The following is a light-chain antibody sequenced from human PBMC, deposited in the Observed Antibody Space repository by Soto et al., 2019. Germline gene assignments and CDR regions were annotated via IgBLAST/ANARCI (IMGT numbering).Light chain of an antibody. Sequence: QSALTQTASVSGSPGQSITISCTGTRSDVGGYNYVSWYQKHPGKAPKVMIYEVSNRPSGVSNRFSGSKSGNTASLTISGLQAEDEADYYCSSYTSSSTLNWVFGGGTKVTVL. V-gene: IGLV2-14*01. J-gene: IGLJ3*02. CDR3: SSYTSSSTLNWV. CDR2: EVS. CDR1: RSDVGGYNY.